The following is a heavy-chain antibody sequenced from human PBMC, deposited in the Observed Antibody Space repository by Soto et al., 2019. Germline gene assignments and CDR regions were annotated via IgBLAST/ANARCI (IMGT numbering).Heavy chain of an antibody. CDR2: IYYSGST. CDR3: ARESSSLYLDY. Sequence: SETLSLTCTVSGGSISSYYWSWIRQPPGKGLEWIGYIYYSGSTNYNPSLKSRVIISVDTSKNQFSLKLSSVTAADTAVYYCARESSSLYLDYWGQGTLVTVSS. J-gene: IGHJ4*02. CDR1: GGSISSYY. D-gene: IGHD6-6*01. V-gene: IGHV4-59*01.